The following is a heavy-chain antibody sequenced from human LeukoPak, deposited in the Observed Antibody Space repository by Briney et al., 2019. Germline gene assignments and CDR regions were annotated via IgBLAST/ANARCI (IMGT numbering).Heavy chain of an antibody. CDR3: AKSPAIVVVTALNY. V-gene: IGHV3-23*01. CDR1: GFTFSSYA. J-gene: IGHJ4*02. Sequence: GGSLRLSCAASGFTFSSYAMSWVRQAPGKGLEWVSAISGSGGSTYYADSVKGRFTISRDNSKNTLYLQMNSLRAEDTAVYYFAKSPAIVVVTALNYWGQGTLVTVSS. CDR2: ISGSGGST. D-gene: IGHD2-21*02.